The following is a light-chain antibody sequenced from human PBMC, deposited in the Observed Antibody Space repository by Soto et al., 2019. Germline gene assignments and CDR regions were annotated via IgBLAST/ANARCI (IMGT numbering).Light chain of an antibody. V-gene: IGKV3-15*01. CDR3: QQYNTWLWT. CDR1: QSVNAN. J-gene: IGKJ1*01. CDR2: GAS. Sequence: VMTQSPATLSVSPGERATLSCRASQSVNANLAWYQQKPGQAARLLIHGASNRATGIPARFSGNGFGTEFILTISSLQSEDFAVYYCQQYNTWLWTFGQGTKV.